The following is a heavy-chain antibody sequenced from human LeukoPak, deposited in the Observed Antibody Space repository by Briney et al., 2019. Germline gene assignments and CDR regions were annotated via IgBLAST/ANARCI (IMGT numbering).Heavy chain of an antibody. CDR1: GFTFSSYG. CDR3: AKDVSGGIVVVPAAIPPDY. J-gene: IGHJ4*02. D-gene: IGHD2-2*01. Sequence: GGSLRLSCAASGFTFSSYGMHWVRQAPGKGLEWVAVISYDGSNKYYTDSVKGRFTISRDNSKNTLYLQMNSLRAEDTAVYYCAKDVSGGIVVVPAAIPPDYWGQGTPVTVSS. V-gene: IGHV3-30*18. CDR2: ISYDGSNK.